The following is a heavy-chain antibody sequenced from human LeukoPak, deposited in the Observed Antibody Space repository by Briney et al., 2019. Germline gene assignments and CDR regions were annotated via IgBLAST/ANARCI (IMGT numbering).Heavy chain of an antibody. J-gene: IGHJ6*02. CDR1: GGSISGYY. Sequence: SETLSLTCSVSGGSISGYYWSWIRQHPGKGLEWIGYIYYSGSTYYNPSLKSRVTISVDTSKNQFSLKLSSVTAADTAVYYCARDRWVDTAMVQGGMDVWGQGTTVTVSS. CDR3: ARDRWVDTAMVQGGMDV. CDR2: IYYSGST. V-gene: IGHV4-31*03. D-gene: IGHD5-18*01.